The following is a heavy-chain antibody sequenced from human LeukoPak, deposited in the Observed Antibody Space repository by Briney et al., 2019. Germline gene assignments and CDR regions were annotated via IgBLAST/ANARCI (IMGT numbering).Heavy chain of an antibody. CDR1: GFTFDDYA. J-gene: IGHJ6*02. Sequence: PGRSLRLSCVASGFTFDDYAMHWVRQAPGKGLEWVSGISWNSGSIGYADSVKGRFTISRDNAKNSLYLQMNSLRAEDTALYYCAKEGGGSPYYYYGMDVWGQGTTVTVSS. CDR3: AKEGGGSPYYYYGMDV. CDR2: ISWNSGSI. D-gene: IGHD5-12*01. V-gene: IGHV3-9*01.